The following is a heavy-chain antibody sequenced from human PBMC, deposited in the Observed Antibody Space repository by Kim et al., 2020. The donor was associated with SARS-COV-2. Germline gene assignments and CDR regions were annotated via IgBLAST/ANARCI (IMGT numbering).Heavy chain of an antibody. CDR3: ARDFPVAAAGDTNDY. J-gene: IGHJ4*02. Sequence: SVKGRFTIARDNAKNTLYLQMNSLRAEDTAVYYCARDFPVAAAGDTNDYWGQGTLVTVSS. D-gene: IGHD6-13*01. V-gene: IGHV3-66*01.